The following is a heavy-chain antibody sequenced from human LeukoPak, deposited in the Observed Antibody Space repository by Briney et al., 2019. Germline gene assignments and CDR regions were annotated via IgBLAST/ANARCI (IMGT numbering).Heavy chain of an antibody. CDR1: GGSISTFY. V-gene: IGHV4-59*01. D-gene: IGHD1-26*01. Sequence: PSETLSLTCTVSGGSISTFYWSWIRQPPGEGLEWIGYIYYSGTTNYNPSLKSRVTISIDTSRNQFSLKLSSVTAADTAVYYCARGFGGATTSFDYWGQGALVTVSS. CDR3: ARGFGGATTSFDY. CDR2: IYYSGTT. J-gene: IGHJ4*02.